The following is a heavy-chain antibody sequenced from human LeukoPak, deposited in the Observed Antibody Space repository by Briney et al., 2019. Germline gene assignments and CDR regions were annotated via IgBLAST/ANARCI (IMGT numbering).Heavy chain of an antibody. CDR1: GYTFASYA. V-gene: IGHV1-69*13. D-gene: IGHD1-26*01. CDR2: IIPIFGTA. J-gene: IGHJ4*02. Sequence: ASVKVSCKASGYTFASYAISWVRQAPGQGLEWMGGIIPIFGTANYAQKFQGRVTITADESTSTAYMELSSLRSEDTAVYYCASYSGSYWLADYWGQGTLVTVSS. CDR3: ASYSGSYWLADY.